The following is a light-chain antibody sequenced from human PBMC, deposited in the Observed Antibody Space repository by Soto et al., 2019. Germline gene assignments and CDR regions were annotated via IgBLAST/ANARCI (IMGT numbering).Light chain of an antibody. J-gene: IGKJ5*01. CDR1: QSVTNNQ. Sequence: EIVLTQSPGTLSLSPGERATLSSRASQSVTNNQLAWFRQKPGQAPRLLIWGVFNRATGIPDRFSGSVSGTDFTLTISRLEPEDFAVYYFQQYGNSPITFGQGTRLEIK. V-gene: IGKV3-20*01. CDR3: QQYGNSPIT. CDR2: GVF.